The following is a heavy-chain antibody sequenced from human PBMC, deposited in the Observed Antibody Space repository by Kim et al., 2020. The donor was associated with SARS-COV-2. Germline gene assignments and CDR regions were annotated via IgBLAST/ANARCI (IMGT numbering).Heavy chain of an antibody. CDR2: ISSISGSI. Sequence: GGSLRLSCAASGFTFGDYAMTWVRQAPGKGLEWVSSISSISGSIYYADSVKGRFTISRDNSKNSLYLQMNTLRAEDTAVYYCAEAGGASDYHFSYIDFWG. CDR1: GFTFGDYA. D-gene: IGHD1-26*01. CDR3: AEAGGASDYHFSYIDF. V-gene: IGHV3-21*04. J-gene: IGHJ6*03.